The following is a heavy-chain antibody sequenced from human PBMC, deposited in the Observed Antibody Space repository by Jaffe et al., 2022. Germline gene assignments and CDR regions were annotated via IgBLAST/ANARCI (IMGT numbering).Heavy chain of an antibody. V-gene: IGHV4-39*01. J-gene: IGHJ4*02. Sequence: QLQLQESGPGLVKPSETLSLTCTVSGGSISSSSYYWGWIRQPPGKGLEWIGSIYYSGSTYYNPSLKSRVTISVDTSKNQFSLKLSSVTAADTAVYYCARQTGRGSGHVDYWGQGTLVTVSS. CDR2: IYYSGST. CDR1: GGSISSSSYY. CDR3: ARQTGRGSGHVDY. D-gene: IGHD3-3*01.